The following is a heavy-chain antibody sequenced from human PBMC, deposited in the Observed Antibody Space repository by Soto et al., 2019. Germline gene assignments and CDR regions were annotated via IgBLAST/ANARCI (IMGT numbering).Heavy chain of an antibody. CDR2: IDDSGST. J-gene: IGHJ6*03. CDR3: ARPTRTWYSHYYYYMDV. V-gene: IGHV4-34*01. Sequence: QVQLQQWGAGLLKPSETLSLTCAVYGGSFSDYYWTWIRQPPGKGLEWIGDIDDSGSTNYNPSLKSRVTISVDTSKNQFSLKLSSVTAADTAVYYCARPTRTWYSHYYYYMDVWDKGTTVTVSS. CDR1: GGSFSDYY. D-gene: IGHD6-13*01.